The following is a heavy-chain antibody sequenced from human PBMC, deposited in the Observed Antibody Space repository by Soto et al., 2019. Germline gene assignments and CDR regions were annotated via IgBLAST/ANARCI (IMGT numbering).Heavy chain of an antibody. V-gene: IGHV4-39*01. CDR2: IYYSGST. Sequence: SETLSLTCTVSGGSISSSSYYWGWIRQPPGKGLEWIGSIYYSGSTYYNPSLKSRVTISVDTSKNQFSLKLSSVTAADTAVYYCARLLKVAVAGTGAFDIWGQGTMVTVSS. D-gene: IGHD6-19*01. J-gene: IGHJ3*02. CDR3: ARLLKVAVAGTGAFDI. CDR1: GGSISSSSYY.